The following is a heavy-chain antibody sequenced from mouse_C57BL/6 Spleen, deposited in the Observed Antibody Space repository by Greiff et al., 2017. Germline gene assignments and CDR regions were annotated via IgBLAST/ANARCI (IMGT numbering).Heavy chain of an antibody. V-gene: IGHV5-4*03. CDR1: GFTFSSYA. Sequence: EVKLVESGGGLVKPGGSLKLSCAASGFTFSSYAMSWVRQTPEKRLEWVATISDGGSYIYYPDNVKGRFTISRDNAKNNLYLQMSHLNSEDTAMYYCARDDGYYSDWYFDGWGTGTTVTVAS. D-gene: IGHD2-3*01. CDR2: ISDGGSYI. CDR3: ARDDGYYSDWYFDG. J-gene: IGHJ1*03.